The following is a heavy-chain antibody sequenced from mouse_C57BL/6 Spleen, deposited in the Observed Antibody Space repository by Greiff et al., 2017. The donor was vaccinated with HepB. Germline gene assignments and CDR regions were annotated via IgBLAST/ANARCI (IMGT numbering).Heavy chain of an antibody. Sequence: QVQLQQPGAELVRPGSSVKLSCKASGYTFTSYWMHWVKQRPIQGLEWIGNIDPSDSETHYNQKFKDKATLTVDKSSSTAYMQRSSLTSEDSAVYYCAREDSNLDYWGQGTTLTVSS. J-gene: IGHJ2*01. D-gene: IGHD2-5*01. CDR1: GYTFTSYW. CDR2: IDPSDSET. CDR3: AREDSNLDY. V-gene: IGHV1-52*01.